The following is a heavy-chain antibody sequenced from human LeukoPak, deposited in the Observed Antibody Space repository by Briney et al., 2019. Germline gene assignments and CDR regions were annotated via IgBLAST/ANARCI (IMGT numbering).Heavy chain of an antibody. J-gene: IGHJ4*02. CDR3: AIDGLSAAGRGG. Sequence: ASVKVSCRASGFTFTAYDLHWVRQAPGHGPEWMGRINTNSGDTNYGQTFQDRVTMTRDTSLTTVYMELSRMTSDDTAVYYCAIDGLSAAGRGGWGPGTLVTVSS. CDR1: GFTFTAYD. CDR2: INTNSGDT. D-gene: IGHD6-13*01. V-gene: IGHV1-2*06.